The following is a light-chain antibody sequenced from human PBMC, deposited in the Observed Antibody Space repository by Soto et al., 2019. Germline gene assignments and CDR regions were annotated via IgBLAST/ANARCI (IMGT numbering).Light chain of an antibody. CDR2: GNT. J-gene: IGLJ1*01. CDR1: GSNIGADYE. CDR3: QSYDNTLKGCV. Sequence: QSVLTQAPSMSGAPGQRVSISCTGGGSNIGADYEVHWYQQLPGTAPKLLIYGNTNRPSGVPDRFSGSKSGSSASLAITGLQAEDEAEYYCQSYDNTLKGCVFGTGTKVTVL. V-gene: IGLV1-40*01.